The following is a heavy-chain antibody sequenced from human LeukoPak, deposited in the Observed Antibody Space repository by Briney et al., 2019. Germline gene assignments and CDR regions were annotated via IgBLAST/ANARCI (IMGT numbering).Heavy chain of an antibody. Sequence: SETLSLTCTVSGGSISSGYYWGWIRQPPGKGLEWIGSIYHTGSTYYNPSLKSRVTISVDSSKNQFSLKVRSVTAADTAVYYCARSVAARSEFDSWGQGTLVTVSS. J-gene: IGHJ4*02. CDR2: IYHTGST. D-gene: IGHD6-6*01. CDR1: GGSISSGYY. CDR3: ARSVAARSEFDS. V-gene: IGHV4-38-2*02.